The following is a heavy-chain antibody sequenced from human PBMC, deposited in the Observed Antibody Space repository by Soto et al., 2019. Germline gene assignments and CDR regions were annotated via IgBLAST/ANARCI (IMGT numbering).Heavy chain of an antibody. CDR2: IYWDDDK. CDR3: AQRLRDYGLGRERANYFDP. D-gene: IGHD3-10*01. J-gene: IGHJ5*02. Sequence: QITLKESGPTLVRPTQTLTLTCTFSGFSLSTTGVGVGWIRQPPGKALEWLALIYWDDDKRYSPSLKSRLTITKDTSKNEVILTMTNMDPVDTATYYFAQRLRDYGLGRERANYFDPGGQGTLVTVSS. V-gene: IGHV2-5*02. CDR1: GFSLSTTGVG.